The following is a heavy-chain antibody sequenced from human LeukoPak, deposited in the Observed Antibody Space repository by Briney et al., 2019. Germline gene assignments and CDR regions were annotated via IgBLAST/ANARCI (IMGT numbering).Heavy chain of an antibody. D-gene: IGHD3-3*01. CDR1: GGSIRSYY. CDR3: ARLTKDYYYGMDV. Sequence: SETLSLTCTVSGGSIRSYYWSWIRHPPGKGLEWIGYVYYSGSTNYNPSLKSRVTISVDTSKNQFSLKLSSVTAADTAVYYCARLTKDYYYGMDVWGQGTTVTVSS. CDR2: VYYSGST. J-gene: IGHJ6*02. V-gene: IGHV4-59*01.